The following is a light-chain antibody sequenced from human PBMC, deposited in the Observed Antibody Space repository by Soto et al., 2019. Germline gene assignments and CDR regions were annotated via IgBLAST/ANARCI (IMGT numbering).Light chain of an antibody. V-gene: IGKV1-39*01. CDR3: QQSYSMPRT. J-gene: IGKJ1*01. CDR1: QSIGNY. CDR2: GVF. Sequence: DIQMTQSPSSLSAYVGDRVIITCRASQSIGNYLNWYQLKPGKAPKLLIEGVFSLQNEVPSRFSGSGSGTDFTLTISSLQREDFATYFCQQSYSMPRTFGQGTKVDIK.